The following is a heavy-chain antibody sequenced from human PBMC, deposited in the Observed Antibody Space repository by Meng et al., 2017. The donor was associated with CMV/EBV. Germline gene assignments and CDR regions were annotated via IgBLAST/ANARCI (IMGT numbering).Heavy chain of an antibody. CDR2: IYYSGTT. V-gene: IGHV4-30-4*08. CDR1: GGSISRCDYY. CDR3: ARLSGSGTTSTGYHYAFDS. J-gene: IGHJ4*02. D-gene: IGHD3-22*01. Sequence: VQQEESGPVLLTPSQTLSLPCSVSGGSISRCDYYWSWIRQPPGKGLEWIGYIYYSGTTYYNPSLESRVTISVDTSKNQFSLNLSSVTAADTAVYYCARLSGSGTTSTGYHYAFDSWGQGTLVTVSS.